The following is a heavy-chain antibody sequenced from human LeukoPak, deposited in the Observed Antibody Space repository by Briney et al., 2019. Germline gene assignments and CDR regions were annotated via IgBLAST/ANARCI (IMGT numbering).Heavy chain of an antibody. Sequence: SETLSLTCAVYGGSFSGYYWSWIRQPPGKGLEWIGEINHSGSTNYNPSLKSRVTISVDTSKNQFSLKLSSVTAADTAVYYCARGLWSGENYWGQGTLVTVSS. CDR1: GGSFSGYY. CDR3: ARGLWSGENY. CDR2: INHSGST. V-gene: IGHV4-34*01. D-gene: IGHD3-10*01. J-gene: IGHJ4*02.